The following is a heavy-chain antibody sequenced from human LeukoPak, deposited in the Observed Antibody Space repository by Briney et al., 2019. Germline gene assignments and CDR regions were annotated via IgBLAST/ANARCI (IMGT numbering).Heavy chain of an antibody. J-gene: IGHJ4*01. V-gene: IGHV3-23*01. CDR2: VGGGEKA. CDR1: GFPFSGNA. D-gene: IGHD2-21*02. Sequence: GGSLRLSCAASGFPFSGNAMSWVRQAPGRGLEWVSGVGGGEKAHYAECVRGGFTTSRDKSKKTVYLQMNSLTVEDTAVYYCPKDLSWWVTADYSGPGVLVTVSS. CDR3: PKDLSWWVTADY.